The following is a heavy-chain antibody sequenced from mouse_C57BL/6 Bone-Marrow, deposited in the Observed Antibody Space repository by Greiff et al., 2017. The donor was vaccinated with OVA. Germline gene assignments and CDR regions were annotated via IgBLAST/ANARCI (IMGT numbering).Heavy chain of an antibody. D-gene: IGHD1-1*01. J-gene: IGHJ3*01. Sequence: EVQRVESGAGLVKPGGSLKLSCAASGFTFSSYAMSWVRQTPEKRLEWVAYISSGGDYIYYADTVKGRFTISRDNARNTLYLQMSSLKAEDTAMYYCTRYYYGSSYVTYWGQGTLVTVSA. V-gene: IGHV5-9-1*02. CDR1: GFTFSSYA. CDR2: ISSGGDYI. CDR3: TRYYYGSSYVTY.